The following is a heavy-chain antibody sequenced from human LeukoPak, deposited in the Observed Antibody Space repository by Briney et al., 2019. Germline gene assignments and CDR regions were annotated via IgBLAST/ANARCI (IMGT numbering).Heavy chain of an antibody. CDR3: ARESNYGGGIFDY. CDR1: GFTFSGSA. D-gene: IGHD4-11*01. CDR2: IRKKANSYTT. V-gene: IGHV3-72*01. J-gene: IGHJ4*02. Sequence: GGSLRLSCAASGFTFSGSALHWVRQASGKGLEWIGRIRKKANSYTTEYVASVKGRFTISRDDSKNSLYLQMNSLRAEDTAVYYCARESNYGGGIFDYWGQGTLVTVSP.